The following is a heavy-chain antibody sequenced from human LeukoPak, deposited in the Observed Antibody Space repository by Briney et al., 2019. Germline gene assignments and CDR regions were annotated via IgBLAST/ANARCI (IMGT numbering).Heavy chain of an antibody. Sequence: GGSLRLSCAASGFTFSSYAMTWVRQAPGKGLEWVSAFSATDGSAQYAETVEGRFTISRDNSKNTLFLQMNSLGAEDTAVYYCARAKIAAAGTGAFDVWGQGTLVTVSS. CDR3: ARAKIAAAGTGAFDV. CDR1: GFTFSSYA. CDR2: FSATDGSA. J-gene: IGHJ3*01. D-gene: IGHD6-13*01. V-gene: IGHV3-23*01.